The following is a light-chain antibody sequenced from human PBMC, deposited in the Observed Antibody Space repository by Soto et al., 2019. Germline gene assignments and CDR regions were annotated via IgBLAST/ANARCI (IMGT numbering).Light chain of an antibody. Sequence: EIVLTQSPGTLSLSPGERYTLSCRASQSVSSSYLAWYQQKPGQAPXLXXYGASTRATGIPARFSGSGSGTEYTLTISSLQSEDFVVYYGQQYNNWPSITFGQGTRLEIK. J-gene: IGKJ5*01. CDR2: GAS. CDR3: QQYNNWPSIT. CDR1: QSVSSSY. V-gene: IGKV3-15*01.